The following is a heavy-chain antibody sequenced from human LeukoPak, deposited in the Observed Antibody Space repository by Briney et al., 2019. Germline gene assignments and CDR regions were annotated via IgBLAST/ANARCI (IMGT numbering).Heavy chain of an antibody. CDR2: ISSSSSTI. D-gene: IGHD3-22*01. CDR1: GFTFSSYS. CDR3: ASRASGGYYSMWSL. V-gene: IGHV3-48*04. J-gene: IGHJ2*01. Sequence: PGGSLRLSCAASGFTFSSYSMNWVRQAPGKGLEWVSYISSSSSTIYYADSVKGRFTISRDNAKNSLYLQMNSLRAEDTAVYYCASRASGGYYSMWSLWGRGTLVTVSS.